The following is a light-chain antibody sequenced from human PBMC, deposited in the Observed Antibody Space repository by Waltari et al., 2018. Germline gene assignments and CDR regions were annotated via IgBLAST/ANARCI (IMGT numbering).Light chain of an antibody. Sequence: EIVMTQSPATLSVSLGERVTLSCRASESVSSNIAWYQQKPGRVPRLVMYDVSTRATGIPARFRGSGSGTGFTLTISSLQSEDFAVYYCQQYNKWPPITFGQGTRLEIK. CDR3: QQYNKWPPIT. CDR2: DVS. J-gene: IGKJ5*01. V-gene: IGKV3-15*01. CDR1: ESVSSN.